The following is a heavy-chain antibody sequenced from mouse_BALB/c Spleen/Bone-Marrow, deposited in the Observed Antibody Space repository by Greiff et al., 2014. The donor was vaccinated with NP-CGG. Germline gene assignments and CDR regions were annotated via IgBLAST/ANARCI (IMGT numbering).Heavy chain of an antibody. V-gene: IGHV1-5*01. Sequence: EVQLQESGTVLARPGASVKMSCKASGYSFTSYWMHWVKRRPGQGLEWIGAIYPGNSDTSYNQKFKGKAKLTAVSSASTAYMELSSLTNEDSAVYYCTRSPTMITTYSGAKDYWGQGTSVTVSA. J-gene: IGHJ4*01. CDR3: TRSPTMITTYSGAKDY. D-gene: IGHD2-4*01. CDR1: GYSFTSYW. CDR2: IYPGNSDT.